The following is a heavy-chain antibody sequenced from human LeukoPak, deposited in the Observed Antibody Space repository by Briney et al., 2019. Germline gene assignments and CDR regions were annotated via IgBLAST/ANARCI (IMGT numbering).Heavy chain of an antibody. D-gene: IGHD3-22*01. V-gene: IGHV3-7*01. CDR2: IKHDGREK. CDR3: ARGPDYYYYDSSRYYDY. CDR1: WFTFSSYW. Sequence: PGRSLRLSCAASWFTFSSYWMIGVGQVPGKGLDGVANIKHDGREKYYVDSVKGRFTICRDNVKTSLYLQMNSLSAEDTAVYYCARGPDYYYYDSSRYYDYWGQGTLATVPS. J-gene: IGHJ4*02.